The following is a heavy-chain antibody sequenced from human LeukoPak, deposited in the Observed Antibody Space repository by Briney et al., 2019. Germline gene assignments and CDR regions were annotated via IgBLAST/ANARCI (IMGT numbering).Heavy chain of an antibody. CDR2: IYYSGST. D-gene: IGHD3-3*01. V-gene: IGHV4-59*01. Sequence: SETLSLTCTVSGGSISSYYWSWIRQPPGKGLEWIGYIYYSGSTNYNPSLKSRVTISVDTSKNQFSLKLSSVTAADTAVYYCARVILEPLGSYYYGMDVGSQRSTATVPS. CDR3: ARVILEPLGSYYYGMDV. CDR1: GGSISSYY. J-gene: IGHJ6*02.